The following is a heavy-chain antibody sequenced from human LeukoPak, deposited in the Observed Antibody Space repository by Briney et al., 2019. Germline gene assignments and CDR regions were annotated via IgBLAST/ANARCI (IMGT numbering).Heavy chain of an antibody. Sequence: GGSLRLSCAASGFTFSDYYMSWIRQAPGKGLEWVSYISSSGSTIYYADSVKGRFTISRDNAKNSLYLQMNSLRAEDTAVYYCARDLTYSSGWYELDYWGQGALVTVSS. CDR2: ISSSGSTI. V-gene: IGHV3-11*04. D-gene: IGHD6-19*01. J-gene: IGHJ4*02. CDR1: GFTFSDYY. CDR3: ARDLTYSSGWYELDY.